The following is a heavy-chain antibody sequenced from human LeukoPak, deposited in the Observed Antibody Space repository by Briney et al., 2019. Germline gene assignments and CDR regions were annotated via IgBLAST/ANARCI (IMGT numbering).Heavy chain of an antibody. D-gene: IGHD5-24*01. CDR3: ARGDGTTSLYDI. J-gene: IGHJ3*02. CDR1: GGSISSYY. CDR2: IYDSGST. V-gene: IGHV4-59*01. Sequence: SETLSLTCTVSGGSISSYYWSWIRQPPGKGLEWIGYIYDSGSTIHNPSLKSRATISVDTSKNQFSLKLSSVTAADTAVYYCARGDGTTSLYDIWGQGTMVTVSS.